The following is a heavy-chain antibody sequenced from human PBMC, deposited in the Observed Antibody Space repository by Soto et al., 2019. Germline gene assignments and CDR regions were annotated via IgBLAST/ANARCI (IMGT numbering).Heavy chain of an antibody. J-gene: IGHJ4*02. Sequence: GGSLRLSCAASGFTFSSYTMNWVRQVPGKGLEWVSSISRLSTNIYYADSVKGRFTISRDNANNSLFLQMNSLRGDDTAVYYCASSLYNNYGIDYWGQGTLVTVSS. V-gene: IGHV3-21*01. CDR1: GFTFSSYT. CDR3: ASSLYNNYGIDY. D-gene: IGHD4-4*01. CDR2: ISRLSTNI.